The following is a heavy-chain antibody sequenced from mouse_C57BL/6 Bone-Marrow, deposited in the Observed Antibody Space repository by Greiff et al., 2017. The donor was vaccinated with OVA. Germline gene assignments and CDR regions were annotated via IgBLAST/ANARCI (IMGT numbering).Heavy chain of an antibody. Sequence: SGPELVKPGASVKISCKASGYAFSSSWMNWVKQRPGKGLEWIGRIYPGDGDTNYNGKFKGKATLTADKSSSTAYMQLSSLTSEDSAVYCCARILGRRAMDYWGQGTSVTVSS. CDR1: GYAFSSSW. D-gene: IGHD4-1*01. J-gene: IGHJ4*01. CDR3: ARILGRRAMDY. V-gene: IGHV1-82*01. CDR2: IYPGDGDT.